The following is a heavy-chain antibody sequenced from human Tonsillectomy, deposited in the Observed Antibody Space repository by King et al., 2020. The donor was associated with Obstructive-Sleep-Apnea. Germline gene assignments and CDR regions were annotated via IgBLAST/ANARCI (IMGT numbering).Heavy chain of an antibody. CDR2: LSNTASRT. CDR1: GFTFGDYA. Sequence: VQLVESGGGLVQPGGALTLSCAASGFTFGDYAMHWVRQAPGKGLEWVSCLSNTASRTFYADYVKGRFTVSRDNSENKMYLQMNSLRADDTAVYYCGKVHESSTGYSLIDSWGQGTLVTVSS. CDR3: GKVHESSTGYSLIDS. J-gene: IGHJ4*02. V-gene: IGHV3-23*04. D-gene: IGHD6-25*01.